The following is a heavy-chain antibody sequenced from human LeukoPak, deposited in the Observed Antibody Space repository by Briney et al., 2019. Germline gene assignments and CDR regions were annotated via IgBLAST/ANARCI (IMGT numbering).Heavy chain of an antibody. CDR2: ISYDGSNK. J-gene: IGHJ4*02. D-gene: IGHD3-22*01. Sequence: WGSLRLSCAASGFTFSSYAMHWVRQAPGKGLEWVAVISYDGSNKYYADSVKGRFTTSRDNSKNILYLVLNNLRAEDTALYYCAKAFGTNGYYQLPIDFWGQGTLVTVSA. CDR3: AKAFGTNGYYQLPIDF. V-gene: IGHV3-30*04. CDR1: GFTFSSYA.